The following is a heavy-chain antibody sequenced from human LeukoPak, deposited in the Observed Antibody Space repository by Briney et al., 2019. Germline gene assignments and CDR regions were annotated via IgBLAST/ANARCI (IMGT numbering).Heavy chain of an antibody. J-gene: IGHJ5*02. CDR3: ARGRELSGFDP. Sequence: SETLSLTCTVSGGSISSYYWSWIRQPPGKGLEWIGYIYYSGSANYNPSLKSRVTISVDRSKNQFSLKLSSVTAADTAVYYCARGRELSGFDPWGQGTLVTVSS. CDR1: GGSISSYY. CDR2: IYYSGSA. D-gene: IGHD1-26*01. V-gene: IGHV4-59*12.